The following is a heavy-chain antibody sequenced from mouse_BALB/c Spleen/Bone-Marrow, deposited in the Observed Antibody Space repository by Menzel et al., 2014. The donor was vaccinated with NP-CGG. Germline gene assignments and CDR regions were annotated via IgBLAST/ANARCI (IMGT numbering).Heavy chain of an antibody. Sequence: VQLQESGAELARPGASVKLSCKASGYTLTSYWMQWVKQTPGQGLEWIGAIYPGDGDTRYTQKFKGKATLTADKSSSTAYMQLSSLASEDSAVYYCARTTMITTGGYYAMDYWGQGTSVTVSS. J-gene: IGHJ4*01. CDR3: ARTTMITTGGYYAMDY. V-gene: IGHV1-87*01. CDR1: GYTLTSYW. CDR2: IYPGDGDT. D-gene: IGHD2-4*01.